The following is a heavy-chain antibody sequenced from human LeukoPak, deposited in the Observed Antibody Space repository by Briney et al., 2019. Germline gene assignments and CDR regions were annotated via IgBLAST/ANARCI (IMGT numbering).Heavy chain of an antibody. CDR3: ARPYVNYADDY. Sequence: AGGSLRLSCTASGFTFSDYYMSWIRQAPGKGLEWVSNIGNSVGNKYYADSVKGRFTISRDNSKNTLYLQMNSLRAEDTAVYYCARPYVNYADDYWGQGTLVTVSS. CDR2: IGNSVGNK. V-gene: IGHV3-11*04. CDR1: GFTFSDYY. J-gene: IGHJ4*02. D-gene: IGHD2-2*01.